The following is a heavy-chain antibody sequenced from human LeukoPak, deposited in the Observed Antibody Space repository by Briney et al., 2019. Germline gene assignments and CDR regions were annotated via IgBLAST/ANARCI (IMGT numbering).Heavy chain of an antibody. D-gene: IGHD3-22*01. CDR2: INPNSGGT. CDR3: AYGSGYYPLGY. Sequence: ASVKVSCKAFGYTFTSNYMHWVRQAPGQGLEWMGWINPNSGGTNCAQKFQGRVTMTRDTSISTAYMELSRLRSDDTAVYYCAYGSGYYPLGYWGQGTLVTVSS. CDR1: GYTFTSNY. J-gene: IGHJ4*02. V-gene: IGHV1-2*02.